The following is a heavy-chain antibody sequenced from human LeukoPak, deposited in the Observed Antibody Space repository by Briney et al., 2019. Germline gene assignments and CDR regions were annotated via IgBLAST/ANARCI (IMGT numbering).Heavy chain of an antibody. J-gene: IGHJ5*02. V-gene: IGHV4-59*01. CDR2: IYFSGST. CDR1: GGSINSYY. CDR3: ARGYGSWSRGNWFDP. Sequence: NSSETLSLTCTVSGGSINSYYWSWIRQPPGKGLEWIGYIYFSGSTNYNPSLKSRVTISVDTSKNQFSLTLGSVTAADTAVYYCARGYGSWSRGNWFDPWGQGTLVTVSS. D-gene: IGHD6-6*01.